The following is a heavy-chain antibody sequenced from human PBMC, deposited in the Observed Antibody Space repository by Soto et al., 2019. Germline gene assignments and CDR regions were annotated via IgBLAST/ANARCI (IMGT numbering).Heavy chain of an antibody. CDR1: GFTFSSYA. J-gene: IGHJ4*02. D-gene: IGHD2-15*01. CDR3: AREFGVVGGPFDY. CDR2: ISYDGSNK. V-gene: IGHV3-30-3*01. Sequence: QVQLVESGGGVVQLGRSLRLSCAASGFTFSSYAMHWVRQAPGKGLEWVAVISYDGSNKYYADSVKGRFTISRDNSKNTLYLQMNSLRAEDTAVYYCAREFGVVGGPFDYWGQGTLVTVSS.